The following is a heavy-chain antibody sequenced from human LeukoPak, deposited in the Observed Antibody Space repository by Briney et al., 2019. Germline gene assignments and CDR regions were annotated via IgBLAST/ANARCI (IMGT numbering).Heavy chain of an antibody. CDR2: IYSGGST. V-gene: IGHV3-53*01. CDR1: GFTVSSNY. CDR3: AREGAYCSSTSCYTVFDY. D-gene: IGHD2-2*02. J-gene: IGHJ4*02. Sequence: AGGSLRLSCAASGFTVSSNYMSWVRQAPGKGLEWVSVIYSGGSTYYADSVKGRFTISRDNSKNTLYHQMNSLRAEDTAVYYCAREGAYCSSTSCYTVFDYWGQGTLVTVSS.